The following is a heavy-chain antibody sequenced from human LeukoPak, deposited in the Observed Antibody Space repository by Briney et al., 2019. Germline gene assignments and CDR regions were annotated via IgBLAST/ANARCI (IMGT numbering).Heavy chain of an antibody. J-gene: IGHJ4*02. V-gene: IGHV3-49*03. CDR1: GFTFGDYI. CDR2: IRSKSSGGTT. CDR3: TVISGDY. Sequence: GGSLRLSCTASGFTFGDYIMSWFRQAPGKGLEWVGFIRSKSSGGTTEYAASVKGRFTISRDDSKSIAYLQMNSLKTEDTAVYYCTVISGDYWGQGTLVTVSS. D-gene: IGHD2-21*01.